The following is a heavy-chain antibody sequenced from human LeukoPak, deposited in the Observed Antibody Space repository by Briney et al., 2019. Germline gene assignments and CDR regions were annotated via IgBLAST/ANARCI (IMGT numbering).Heavy chain of an antibody. CDR1: GFTFSGYD. CDR3: ARSGYYHYYGLDV. D-gene: IGHD6-13*01. J-gene: IGHJ6*02. Sequence: GGSLRLSCVASGFTFSGYDLHWVRQTTGKGLEWVSAIGTADNTFYPDSVKGRFTISRDDAKNSLYLQMSNLRVGDTAVYYCARSGYYHYYGLDVWGQGTTVTVSS. CDR2: IGTADNT. V-gene: IGHV3-13*04.